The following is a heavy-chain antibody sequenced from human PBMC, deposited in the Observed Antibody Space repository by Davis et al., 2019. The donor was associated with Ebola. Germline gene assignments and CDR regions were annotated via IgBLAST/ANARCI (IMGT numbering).Heavy chain of an antibody. CDR2: INPNSGGT. CDR1: GYTFTGYY. V-gene: IGHV1-2*02. CDR3: ARDIDVAGTFDY. Sequence: ASVKVSCKASGYTFTGYYMHWVRQAPGQGLEWMGWINPNSGGTNYEQKFQGRVTMTRDTSISTAYMELSRLRSDDTAVYYCARDIDVAGTFDYWGQGTLVTVSS. D-gene: IGHD6-19*01. J-gene: IGHJ4*02.